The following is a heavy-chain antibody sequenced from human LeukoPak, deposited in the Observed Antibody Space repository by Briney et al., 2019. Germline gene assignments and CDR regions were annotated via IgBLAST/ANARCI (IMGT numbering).Heavy chain of an antibody. J-gene: IGHJ4*02. CDR3: ARGVYYDFWSGYYDPGFDY. CDR2: INHSGST. D-gene: IGHD3-3*01. Sequence: PSETLSLTCAVHGGSFSGYYWSWIRQPPGKGLEWIGEINHSGSTNYNPSLKSRVTISVDTSKNQFSLKLSSVTAADTAVYYCARGVYYDFWSGYYDPGFDYWGQGTLVTVSS. CDR1: GGSFSGYY. V-gene: IGHV4-34*01.